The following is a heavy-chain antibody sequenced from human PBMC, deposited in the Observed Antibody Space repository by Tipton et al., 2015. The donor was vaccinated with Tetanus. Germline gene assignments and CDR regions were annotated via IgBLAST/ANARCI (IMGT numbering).Heavy chain of an antibody. Sequence: TLSLTCIVSGGSISSGGYYWRWIRQHPGEGLGWIGYIYDSGSIYYNPSLKSRVSISIDTSKNQFSLKLSSVTAADTAVYYCARERYIHYGMDVWGQGTTVTVSS. D-gene: IGHD1-1*01. CDR3: ARERYIHYGMDV. CDR1: GGSISSGGYY. V-gene: IGHV4-31*03. CDR2: IYDSGSI. J-gene: IGHJ6*02.